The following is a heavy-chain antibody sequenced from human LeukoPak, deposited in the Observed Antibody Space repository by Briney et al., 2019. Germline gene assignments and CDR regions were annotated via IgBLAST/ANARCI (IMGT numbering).Heavy chain of an antibody. CDR1: GGTFSSYA. J-gene: IGHJ5*02. V-gene: IGHV1-69*13. CDR2: IIPIFGTA. CDR3: ARIGYYYDSSGSNWFDP. D-gene: IGHD3-22*01. Sequence: ASVKVSRKASGGTFSSYAISWVRQAPGQGLEWMGGIIPIFGTANYAQKFQGRVTITADESTSTAYMELSSLRSEDTAVYYCARIGYYYDSSGSNWFDPWGQGTLVTVSS.